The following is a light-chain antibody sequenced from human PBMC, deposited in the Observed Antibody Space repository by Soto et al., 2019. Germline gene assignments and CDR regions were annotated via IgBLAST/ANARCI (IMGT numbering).Light chain of an antibody. Sequence: EVVMTQSPATVSVSPGERTSLSCRASQSVGTNLGWYQQKPGQAPRLLISKTSTRATGVPARFSGSGSGTEFTLTISSLQSYDISVDYCQQYPTWPLPFCAGTKVDIK. J-gene: IGKJ4*01. CDR2: KTS. V-gene: IGKV3-15*01. CDR1: QSVGTN. CDR3: QQYPTWPLP.